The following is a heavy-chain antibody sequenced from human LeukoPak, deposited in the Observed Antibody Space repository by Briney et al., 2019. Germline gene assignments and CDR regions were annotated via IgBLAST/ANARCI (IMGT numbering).Heavy chain of an antibody. CDR3: AKSEAGSWYGYFDY. CDR1: GFTFSSYA. V-gene: IGHV3-23*01. CDR2: ISGSGGST. D-gene: IGHD6-13*01. Sequence: QSGGSLRLSCAASGFTFSSYAMSWVRQAPGKGLEWVSAISGSGGSTYYADSVKGRFTISRDNSKNTLYLQMNSLRAEDTAVYYCAKSEAGSWYGYFDYWGQGTTVTVSS. J-gene: IGHJ4*03.